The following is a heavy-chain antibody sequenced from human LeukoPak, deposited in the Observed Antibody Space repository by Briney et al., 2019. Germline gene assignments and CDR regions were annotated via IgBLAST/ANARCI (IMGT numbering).Heavy chain of an antibody. CDR2: ISSSSNTI. Sequence: PGGSLRLSCAASGFTFSSYSMNWVRQAPGKGLEWVSYISSSSNTIYYADSVKGRFTTSRDNAKNSLYLQMNSLRDEDTAVYYCARDGVVVVAATSGGYYGMDVWGQGTTVTVSS. CDR1: GFTFSSYS. D-gene: IGHD2-15*01. CDR3: ARDGVVVVAATSGGYYGMDV. J-gene: IGHJ6*02. V-gene: IGHV3-48*02.